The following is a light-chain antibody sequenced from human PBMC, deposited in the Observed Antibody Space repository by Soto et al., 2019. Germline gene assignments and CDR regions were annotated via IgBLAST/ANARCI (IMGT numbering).Light chain of an antibody. V-gene: IGKV3-11*01. J-gene: IGKJ5*01. Sequence: VLTQSPATLSVSPGEGATLSCRASLNVNSYLAWYQQTPGQAPRLLIYDASNRAAGIPARFSASGSGTDFTLTISSLEPEDFAIYYCQQRQYWPPITLGQGTRLEIK. CDR3: QQRQYWPPIT. CDR1: LNVNSY. CDR2: DAS.